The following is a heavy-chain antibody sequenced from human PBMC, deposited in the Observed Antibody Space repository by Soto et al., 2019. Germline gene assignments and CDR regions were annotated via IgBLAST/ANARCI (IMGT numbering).Heavy chain of an antibody. J-gene: IGHJ6*02. CDR3: ATVLGEGYGMDV. V-gene: IGHV1-69-2*01. CDR2: VDPEDGET. Sequence: ASVEVSCKVSGYTFTDYYMHWVQQAPGKGLEWMGLVDPEDGETIYAEKFQGRVTITADTSTDTAYMELSSLRSEDTAVYYCATVLGEGYGMDVWGQGTTVTVSS. CDR1: GYTFTDYY. D-gene: IGHD6-13*01.